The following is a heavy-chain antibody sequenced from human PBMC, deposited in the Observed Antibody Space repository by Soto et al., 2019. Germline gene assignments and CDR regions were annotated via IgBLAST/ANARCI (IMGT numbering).Heavy chain of an antibody. J-gene: IGHJ6*03. D-gene: IGHD2-2*01. CDR1: GFTFSSYA. CDR2: ISGSGGST. V-gene: IGHV3-23*01. Sequence: GGSLRLSCAASGFTFSSYAMSWVRQAPGKGLEWVSAISGSGGSTYYADSVKGRFTISRDNSKNTLYLQMNSLRAEDTAVYYCARVPFVIVVVPAAKRGYYMDVWGKGTTVTVSS. CDR3: ARVPFVIVVVPAAKRGYYMDV.